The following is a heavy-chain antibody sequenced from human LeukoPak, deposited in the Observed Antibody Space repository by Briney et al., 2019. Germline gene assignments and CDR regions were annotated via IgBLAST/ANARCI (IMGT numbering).Heavy chain of an antibody. V-gene: IGHV3-30*04. J-gene: IGHJ4*02. D-gene: IGHD4/OR15-4a*01. CDR3: ARVYGAEIDY. CDR1: GFTFSSYS. Sequence: GRSLRLSCTASGFTFSSYSMHWVRQAPGRGLDRVAFLSYDGRYKFYEDSVKGRFTISRDISNNTVFLQMNSLRPADTAVYFCARVYGAEIDYWGQGTLVSVSS. CDR2: LSYDGRYK.